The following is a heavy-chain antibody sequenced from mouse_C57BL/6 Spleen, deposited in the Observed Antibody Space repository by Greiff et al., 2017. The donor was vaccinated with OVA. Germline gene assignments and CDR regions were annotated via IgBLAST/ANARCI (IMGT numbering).Heavy chain of an antibody. D-gene: IGHD1-1*01. J-gene: IGHJ4*01. CDR2: ISSGSSTI. Sequence: EVHLVESGGGLVKPGGSLKLSCAASGFTFSDYGMHWVRQAPEKGLEWVAYISSGSSTIYYADTVKGRFTISRDKAKNTLFLKMTRLESEDTAMYYCARSSWGMDYWGQGTSVTVSS. CDR3: ARSSWGMDY. CDR1: GFTFSDYG. V-gene: IGHV5-17*01.